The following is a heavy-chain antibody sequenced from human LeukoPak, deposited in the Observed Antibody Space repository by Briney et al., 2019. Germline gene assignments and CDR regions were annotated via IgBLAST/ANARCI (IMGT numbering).Heavy chain of an antibody. V-gene: IGHV4-34*01. CDR2: INHSGST. J-gene: IGHJ4*02. CDR1: GGSFSGYY. Sequence: PSETLSLTCAVYGGSFSGYYWSWIRQPPGKGLEWIGEINHSGSTNYNPSLKSRVTISVDTSKNQFSLKLGSVTAADTAVYYCARGRPYYDSSGYPSPPGTYYFDYWGQGTLVTVSS. CDR3: ARGRPYYDSSGYPSPPGTYYFDY. D-gene: IGHD3-22*01.